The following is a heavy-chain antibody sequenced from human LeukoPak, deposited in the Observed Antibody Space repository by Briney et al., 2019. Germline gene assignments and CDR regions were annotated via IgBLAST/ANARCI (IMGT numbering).Heavy chain of an antibody. CDR1: GYIFTGYY. Sequence: ASVKVSCKASGYIFTGYYMHWVRQAPGQGLEWMGRINPNSGGTNYAQKFQGRVTMTRDTSISTAYMELSRLRSDDTAVYYCARGGSGGSYDAFDIWGQGTMVIVSS. CDR2: INPNSGGT. J-gene: IGHJ3*02. CDR3: ARGGSGGSYDAFDI. D-gene: IGHD6-19*01. V-gene: IGHV1-2*06.